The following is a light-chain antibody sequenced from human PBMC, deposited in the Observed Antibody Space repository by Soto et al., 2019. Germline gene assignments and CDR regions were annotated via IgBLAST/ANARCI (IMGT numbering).Light chain of an antibody. Sequence: QSVLTQPASVSGSPGQSITISCTGTSSDVGGYNYVSWYQQHPGKAPKLMIYDVSNRPSGVSNRSSGSKSGNTASLTISGLQAEDEADYYCSSYTSSSTSYVFGTGTKVTVL. V-gene: IGLV2-14*01. CDR1: SSDVGGYNY. J-gene: IGLJ1*01. CDR3: SSYTSSSTSYV. CDR2: DVS.